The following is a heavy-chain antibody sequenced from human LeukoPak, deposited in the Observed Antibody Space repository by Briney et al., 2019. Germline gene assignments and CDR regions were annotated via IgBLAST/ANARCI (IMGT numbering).Heavy chain of an antibody. CDR2: INWNGGST. Sequence: GGPLRLSCAASGFTFDDYGMSWVRQAPGKGLEWVSGINWNGGSTGYADSVKGRFTISRDNAKNSLYLQMNSLRAEDTALYYCARGILYYYGSGSYYSPLDAFDIWGQGTMVTVSS. CDR3: ARGILYYYGSGSYYSPLDAFDI. D-gene: IGHD3-10*01. V-gene: IGHV3-20*04. J-gene: IGHJ3*02. CDR1: GFTFDDYG.